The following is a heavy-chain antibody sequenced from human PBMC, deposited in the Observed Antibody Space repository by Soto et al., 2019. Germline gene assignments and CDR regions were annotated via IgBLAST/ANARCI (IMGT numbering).Heavy chain of an antibody. CDR3: ASHLLDDDILTGLEYFNRFDP. CDR2: IYYSGST. J-gene: IGHJ5*02. CDR1: GGSISSSSYY. Sequence: PSETLSLTCTVSGGSISSSSYYWGWIRQPPGKGLEWIGSIYYSGSTYYNPSLKSRVTISVDTSKNQFSLKLSSVTAADTAVYYCASHLLDDDILTGLEYFNRFDPWGQGTLVTVSS. V-gene: IGHV4-39*01. D-gene: IGHD3-9*01.